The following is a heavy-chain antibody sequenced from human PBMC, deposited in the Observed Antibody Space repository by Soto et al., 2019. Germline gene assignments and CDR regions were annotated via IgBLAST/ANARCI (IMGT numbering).Heavy chain of an antibody. CDR3: ARHRGRNVRDAFDI. Sequence: QLQLQESGPGLVKPSETLSLTCTVSGGSISSSSYYWGWIRQPPGKGLEWIGSIYYSGSTYYNPSLKSRVTISVDTSKNQFSLKMRSVTAADTAVYYCARHRGRNVRDAFDIWGQGTMVTVSS. CDR1: GGSISSSSYY. CDR2: IYYSGST. D-gene: IGHD3-10*01. J-gene: IGHJ3*02. V-gene: IGHV4-39*01.